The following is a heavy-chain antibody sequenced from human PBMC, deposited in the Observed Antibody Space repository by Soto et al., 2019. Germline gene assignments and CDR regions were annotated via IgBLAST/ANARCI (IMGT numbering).Heavy chain of an antibody. J-gene: IGHJ4*02. CDR1: GFTFSSYS. D-gene: IGHD3-10*01. V-gene: IGHV3-48*02. CDR3: ARGQLWFGELPTFDY. CDR2: ISSSSSTI. Sequence: PGGSLRLSCAASGFTFSSYSMNWVRQAPGKGLEWVSYISSSSSTIYYADSVKGRFTISRDNAKNSLYLQMNSLRDEDTAVYYCARGQLWFGELPTFDYWGQGTLVTVSS.